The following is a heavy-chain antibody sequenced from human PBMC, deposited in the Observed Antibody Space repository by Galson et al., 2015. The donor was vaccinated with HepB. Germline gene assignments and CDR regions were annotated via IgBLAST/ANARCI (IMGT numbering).Heavy chain of an antibody. J-gene: IGHJ4*02. Sequence: SLRLSCAASGSLFRSYWMHWVRQAPGKGLVWVSRVNNDGRDTHYADSVKGRFTISRDNTKNALYLQMNSLRVEDTAVYYCAKSPSKFNYFDSWGQGTLVTVPP. CDR2: VNNDGRDT. D-gene: IGHD4-11*01. CDR1: GSLFRSYW. V-gene: IGHV3-74*01. CDR3: AKSPSKFNYFDS.